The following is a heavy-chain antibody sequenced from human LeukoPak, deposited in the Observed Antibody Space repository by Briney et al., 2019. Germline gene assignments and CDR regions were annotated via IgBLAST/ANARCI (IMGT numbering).Heavy chain of an antibody. J-gene: IGHJ4*02. V-gene: IGHV3-21*01. Sequence: GGSLRLSCAASGFTFSSYSMNWVRQAPGKGLEWVSSISSSSSYIYYADSVKGRFTISRDNAKNSLYLQMNSLRAEDTAVYYCARDCVVPAAQISAYYGSGGVRCFDYWGQGTLVTVSS. D-gene: IGHD3-10*01. CDR3: ARDCVVPAAQISAYYGSGGVRCFDY. CDR1: GFTFSSYS. CDR2: ISSSSSYI.